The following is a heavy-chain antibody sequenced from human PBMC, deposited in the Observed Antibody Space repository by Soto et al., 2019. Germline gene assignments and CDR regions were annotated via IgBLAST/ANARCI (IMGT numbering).Heavy chain of an antibody. Sequence: EVGLLESGGGLVQPGGSLRLSCAASGFTFGSYAMSWVRQAPGKGLEWVSSMNGGGGSTYYAESVQGRFTISRDNSKNTLYLQMNSLRAGDTALYYCARDGGSGIVSFTALDFWGQGTLVTVSS. D-gene: IGHD1-26*01. CDR1: GFTFGSYA. V-gene: IGHV3-23*01. J-gene: IGHJ4*02. CDR3: ARDGGSGIVSFTALDF. CDR2: MNGGGGST.